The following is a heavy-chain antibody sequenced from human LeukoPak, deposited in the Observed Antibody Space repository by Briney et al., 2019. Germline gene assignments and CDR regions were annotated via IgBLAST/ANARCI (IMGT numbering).Heavy chain of an antibody. CDR3: ASTRMGGITGSEDY. CDR2: ISYDGSNK. CDR1: GVTFSSYA. J-gene: IGHJ4*02. Sequence: PGGSLRLSCAASGVTFSSYAMHWVRQAPGKGLEWVAVISYDGSNKYYADSVQGRFTISRDNSKNTLYLQMNSLRAEDTAVYYCASTRMGGITGSEDYWGQGALVTVSS. V-gene: IGHV3-30-3*01. D-gene: IGHD1-20*01.